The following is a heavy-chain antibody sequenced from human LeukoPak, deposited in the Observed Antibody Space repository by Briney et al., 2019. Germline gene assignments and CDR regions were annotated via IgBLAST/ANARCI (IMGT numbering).Heavy chain of an antibody. CDR1: GFTFSNYW. Sequence: PGGSLRLSCAASGFTFSNYWMTWVRQAPGKGLEWVANIKQVGTETYYVESVKGRFTISRDNAKNALYLQMNSLRADDTAVYYCARHGGGWYTANIYYYYYYYMDVWGKGTTVTVSS. CDR3: ARHGGGWYTANIYYYYYYYMDV. J-gene: IGHJ6*03. CDR2: IKQVGTET. D-gene: IGHD6-19*01. V-gene: IGHV3-7*01.